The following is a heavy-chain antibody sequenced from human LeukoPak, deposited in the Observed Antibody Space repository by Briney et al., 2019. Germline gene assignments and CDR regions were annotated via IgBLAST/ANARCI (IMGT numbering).Heavy chain of an antibody. Sequence: SETLSLTCAVYGGPFSGYYCSWIRQPPGKGLEWIGEINHSGSTNYNPSLKSRVTISVDTSKNQFSLKLSSVTAADTAVYYCARGKPHRYGSGTYYYHYYMDVWGKGTTVTVCS. V-gene: IGHV4-34*01. CDR3: ARGKPHRYGSGTYYYHYYMDV. CDR2: INHSGST. D-gene: IGHD3-10*01. J-gene: IGHJ6*03. CDR1: GGPFSGYY.